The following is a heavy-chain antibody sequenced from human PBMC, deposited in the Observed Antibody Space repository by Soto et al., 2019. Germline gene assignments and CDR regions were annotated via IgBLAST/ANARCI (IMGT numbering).Heavy chain of an antibody. Sequence: QVQLVESGGGVVQPGRSLRLSCAASGFTFSSYGIHWVRQAPGKGLEWVALISHDGTEKYYGGSVKGRCTISRDDFKNTLYLQMSSLRPEDTAVYYCVKERYAQLWLEDYGMDVWGQGTTVTV. CDR1: GFTFSSYG. CDR3: VKERYAQLWLEDYGMDV. V-gene: IGHV3-30*18. CDR2: ISHDGTEK. D-gene: IGHD5-18*01. J-gene: IGHJ6*02.